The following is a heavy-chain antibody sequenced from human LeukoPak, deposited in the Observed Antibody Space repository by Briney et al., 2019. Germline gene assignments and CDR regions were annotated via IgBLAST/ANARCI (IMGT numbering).Heavy chain of an antibody. CDR3: ARVGYTSGWYRN. J-gene: IGHJ4*02. CDR2: IKQDGSDK. Sequence: GGSLRLSCAASGFSISSYWMSWVRQAPGRGLQWVANIKQDGSDKYYMDSVEGRFTISRDNAKNSLYLQMNSLRAEDTAVYYCARVGYTSGWYRNWGQGTLVTVSS. CDR1: GFSISSYW. V-gene: IGHV3-7*03. D-gene: IGHD6-19*01.